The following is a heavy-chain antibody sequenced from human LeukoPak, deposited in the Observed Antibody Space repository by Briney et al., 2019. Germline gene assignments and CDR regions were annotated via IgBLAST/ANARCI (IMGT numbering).Heavy chain of an antibody. CDR3: ARSSTRWDYDFWSGYRSYYYYYIDV. V-gene: IGHV1-69*05. CDR2: IIPIFGTA. D-gene: IGHD3-3*01. J-gene: IGHJ6*03. Sequence: SVTVSCKASGGTFSSYAISWVRQAPGQGLEGMGGIIPIFGTANYAQKFQGRVTITTDESMSTAYMELSSLRSEDTAVYYCARSSTRWDYDFWSGYRSYYYYYIDVWGKGTTVTVSS. CDR1: GGTFSSYA.